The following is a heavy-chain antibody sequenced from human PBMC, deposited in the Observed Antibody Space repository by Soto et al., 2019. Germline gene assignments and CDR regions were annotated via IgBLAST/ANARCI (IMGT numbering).Heavy chain of an antibody. D-gene: IGHD6-19*01. CDR1: GGSISSSNYY. J-gene: IGHJ3*02. CDR2: IYYSGNT. V-gene: IGHV4-39*01. Sequence: QLQLQESGPGLVKPSETLSLTCTVSGGSISSSNYYWGWIRQPPGMGLEWIGSIYYSGNTYYNPSLKSRVTVPVDTSKNQFSLKLNSVTAADTAVYYCARQILHNSGWTLDAFDMWGQGTMVTISS. CDR3: ARQILHNSGWTLDAFDM.